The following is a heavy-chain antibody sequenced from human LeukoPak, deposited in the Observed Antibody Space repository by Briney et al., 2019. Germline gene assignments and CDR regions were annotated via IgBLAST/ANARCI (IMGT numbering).Heavy chain of an antibody. D-gene: IGHD6-13*01. CDR2: IWYDGSNK. CDR3: AKERLGTYGSSWYGGVRDYYYYMDV. CDR1: GFTFSSYG. Sequence: GRSLRLSCAASGFTFSSYGMHWVRHAPGQGLEWVAFIWYDGSNKYYEDPVKGRFTISRDNSKNTLYLQMNSLRAEDTAVYYCAKERLGTYGSSWYGGVRDYYYYMDVWGKGTTVTISS. J-gene: IGHJ6*03. V-gene: IGHV3-30*02.